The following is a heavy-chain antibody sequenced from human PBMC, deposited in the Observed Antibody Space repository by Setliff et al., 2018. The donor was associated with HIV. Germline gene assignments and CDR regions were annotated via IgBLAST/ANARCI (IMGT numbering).Heavy chain of an antibody. Sequence: SVKVSCKASGGTFSSYPISWVRQAPGQGLEWMGGIIPIFGTTHYAEKFQGRVTMTTDTSTSTAYMELRSLGSDDTAVYYCARIVALNGYPSDYWGQGTLVTVSS. CDR2: IIPIFGTT. CDR3: ARIVALNGYPSDY. CDR1: GGTFSSYP. J-gene: IGHJ4*02. V-gene: IGHV1-69*05. D-gene: IGHD2-8*01.